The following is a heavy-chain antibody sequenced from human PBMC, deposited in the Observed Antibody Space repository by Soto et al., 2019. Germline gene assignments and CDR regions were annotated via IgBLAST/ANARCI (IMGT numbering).Heavy chain of an antibody. V-gene: IGHV3-43*01. Sequence: PGGSLRLSCAASGFSFDDYTMHWVRQAPGKGLEWVSLISWDDNSTYYADSVKGRFTISRDNNKNSLYLQMSSLRTEDTALYYCAKDMGAYSISDXYFDYWGQGTLVTLSS. CDR2: ISWDDNST. J-gene: IGHJ4*02. CDR3: AKDMGAYSISDXYFDY. CDR1: GFSFDDYT. D-gene: IGHD2-21*02.